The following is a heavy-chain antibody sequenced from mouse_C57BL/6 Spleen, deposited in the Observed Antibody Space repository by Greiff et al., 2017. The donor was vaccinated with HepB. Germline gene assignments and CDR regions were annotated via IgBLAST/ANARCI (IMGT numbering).Heavy chain of an antibody. V-gene: IGHV5-9-1*02. D-gene: IGHD2-5*01. CDR1: GFTFSSYA. Sequence: EVQLVESGEGLVKPGGSLKLSCAASGFTFSSYAMSWVRQTPEKRLEWVAYISSGGDYIYYADTVKGRFTISRDNARNTLYLQMSSLKSEDTSMYYCTRGGSNGFAYWGQGTLVTVSA. J-gene: IGHJ3*01. CDR3: TRGGSNGFAY. CDR2: ISSGGDYI.